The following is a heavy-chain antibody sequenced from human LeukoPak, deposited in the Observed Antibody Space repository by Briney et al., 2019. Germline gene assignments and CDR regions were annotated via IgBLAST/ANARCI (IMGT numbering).Heavy chain of an antibody. CDR1: GGSISSYY. CDR2: IYYSGST. V-gene: IGHV4-59*08. D-gene: IGHD5-24*01. Sequence: PSETLSLTCTASGGSISSYYWSWIRQPPGKGLEWIGYIYYSGSTNYNPSLKSRVTISVDTSKNQFSLKLSSVTAADTAVYYCARLGRDGYNYRLDPWGQGTLVTVSS. J-gene: IGHJ5*02. CDR3: ARLGRDGYNYRLDP.